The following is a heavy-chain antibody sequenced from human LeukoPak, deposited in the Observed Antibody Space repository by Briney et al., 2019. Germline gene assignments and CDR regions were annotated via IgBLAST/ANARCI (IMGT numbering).Heavy chain of an antibody. Sequence: SGGSLRLSCAASGFTFSSYAMYWVRQAPGKGLEWVALMSYDGSNKYYADSLKGRFTISRDNSKNTPYLQMNSLRAEDTAVYYCAREGREWLSVGIDYWGRGTLVTVSS. J-gene: IGHJ4*02. CDR1: GFTFSSYA. D-gene: IGHD6-19*01. CDR3: AREGREWLSVGIDY. V-gene: IGHV3-30-3*01. CDR2: MSYDGSNK.